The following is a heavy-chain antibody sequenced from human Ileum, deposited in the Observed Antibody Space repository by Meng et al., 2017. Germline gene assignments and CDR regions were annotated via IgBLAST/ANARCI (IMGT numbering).Heavy chain of an antibody. CDR1: GFTFSSSK. CDR3: VREGEHDYNFDF. V-gene: IGHV3-48*03. D-gene: IGHD4-11*01. Sequence: GESLKISCAASGFTFSSSKMHWVRLSPGKGLEWVSYISSSGISICYGDSVKGRFTISRDNAKNSLYLQMNSLRAEDAAVYYCVREGEHDYNFDFWARGPL. CDR2: ISSSGISI. J-gene: IGHJ4*02.